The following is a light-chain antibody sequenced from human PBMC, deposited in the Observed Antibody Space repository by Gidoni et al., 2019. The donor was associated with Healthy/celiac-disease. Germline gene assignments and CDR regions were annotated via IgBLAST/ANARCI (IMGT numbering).Light chain of an antibody. CDR1: QSVSSSY. CDR3: QQYGSSPYT. J-gene: IGKJ2*01. V-gene: IGKV3-20*01. CDR2: GAS. Sequence: EIVLTQSPGTLSLSPGERATLPCRASQSVSSSYLAWYQQKPGQAPRLLIYGASSRATGIPDRFSGSWSGTDFTLTISRLDPEDFAVYYCQQYGSSPYTFXQXTKLEIK.